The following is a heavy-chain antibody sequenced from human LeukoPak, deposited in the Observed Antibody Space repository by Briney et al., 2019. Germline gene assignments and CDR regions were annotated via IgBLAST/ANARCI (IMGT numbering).Heavy chain of an antibody. V-gene: IGHV3-74*01. CDR1: GFTFSSYW. Sequence: GGSLRLSCAASGFTFSSYWMHWVRQAPGKGLVWVSRINSDGSSTSYADSVKGRFTISRDNAKNTLHLQMNSLRAEDTAVYYCARGARGSGTASDYWGQGTLVTVSS. CDR2: INSDGSST. D-gene: IGHD3-10*01. CDR3: ARGARGSGTASDY. J-gene: IGHJ4*02.